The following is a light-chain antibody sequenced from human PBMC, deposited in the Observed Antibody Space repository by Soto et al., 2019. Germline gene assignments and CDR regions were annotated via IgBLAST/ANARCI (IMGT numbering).Light chain of an antibody. Sequence: DIQMTQSPSTLSASVGDRVTITCRASQSVSRWLAWYQQKPGKAPKLLIYKPSILESGVPSRFSGSGSGTEFTLAISSLQPHDSATYYCQQYTDNWTFGQGTKVDIK. CDR3: QQYTDNWT. V-gene: IGKV1-5*03. J-gene: IGKJ1*01. CDR2: KPS. CDR1: QSVSRW.